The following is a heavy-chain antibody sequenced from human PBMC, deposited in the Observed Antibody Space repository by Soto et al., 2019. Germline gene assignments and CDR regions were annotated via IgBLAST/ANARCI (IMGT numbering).Heavy chain of an antibody. D-gene: IGHD3-22*01. CDR1: GGSFSGYY. CDR3: AGTYYDSSGYIPGNFDY. J-gene: IGHJ4*02. V-gene: IGHV4-34*01. Sequence: SATLSLTWAVYGGSFSGYYWSWIRQPPGKGLEWIGEINHIGSTNYNPSLKSRVTISVDTSKNQFSLKLSSVTAADTAVYYCAGTYYDSSGYIPGNFDYWGQGTLVTVSS. CDR2: INHIGST.